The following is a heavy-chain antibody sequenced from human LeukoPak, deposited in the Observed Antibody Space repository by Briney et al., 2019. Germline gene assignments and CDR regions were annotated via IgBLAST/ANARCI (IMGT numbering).Heavy chain of an antibody. J-gene: IGHJ4*02. CDR1: GGSISSYY. CDR2: IYYSGNT. V-gene: IGHV4-59*01. D-gene: IGHD3-16*01. Sequence: SETLSLTCTVSGGSISSYYWSWIRQPPGKGLEWIGYIYYSGNTNYNPSLKSRVTISVDPSSSQFSLKLSSVTAADTAVYYCARGRGPIAYWVQGTLVTVSS. CDR3: ARGRGPIAY.